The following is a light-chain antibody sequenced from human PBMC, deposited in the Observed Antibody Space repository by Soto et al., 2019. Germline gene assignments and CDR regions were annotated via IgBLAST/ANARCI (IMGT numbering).Light chain of an antibody. J-gene: IGLJ3*02. Sequence: QSALTQPASVSGSPGQSITISCTGTSSDVGTYNLVTWYQQHPGKVPKLILYEGNKRPSGVSDRFSASKSGSTASLTISGLQAEDEADYYCCSYAPSRTLLFGGGTKLTVL. CDR3: CSYAPSRTLL. V-gene: IGLV2-23*01. CDR2: EGN. CDR1: SSDVGTYNL.